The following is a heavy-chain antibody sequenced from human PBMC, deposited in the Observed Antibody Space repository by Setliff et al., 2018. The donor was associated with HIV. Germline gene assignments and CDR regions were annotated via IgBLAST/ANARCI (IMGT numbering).Heavy chain of an antibody. CDR3: AKGVKWLDP. D-gene: IGHD3-16*01. CDR2: IYSDGRT. V-gene: IGHV3-53*01. J-gene: IGHJ5*02. Sequence: GESLRLSCAASGFTVSDTHMTWVRQAPGKGLEWVSFIYSDGRTYYTESVKGQFTISRDDSKNTLYLQMHSLRVEDTAAYYCAKGVKWLDPWGQGIQVTVSS. CDR1: GFTVSDTH.